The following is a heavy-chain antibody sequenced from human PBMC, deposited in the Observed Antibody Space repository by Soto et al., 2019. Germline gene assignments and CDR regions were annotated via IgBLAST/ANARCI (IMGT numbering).Heavy chain of an antibody. CDR1: GDSVSDGSNY. J-gene: IGHJ6*02. Sequence: QVQLQESGPGLVKPSETLSLTCSVSGDSVSDGSNYWSWIRQPPGKGLEWIGYIHYSGSTHYNPSLKRRVTMSLDKSKKQISLKLNSGTAADTAVYYCASGVTIFGVGRRYFYYGMDIWGQGTTVTVSS. V-gene: IGHV4-61*01. CDR2: IHYSGST. D-gene: IGHD3-3*01. CDR3: ASGVTIFGVGRRYFYYGMDI.